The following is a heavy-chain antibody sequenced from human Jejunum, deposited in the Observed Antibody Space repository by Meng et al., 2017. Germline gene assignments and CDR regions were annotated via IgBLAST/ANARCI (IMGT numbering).Heavy chain of an antibody. CDR1: GFSLTTGAEG. J-gene: IGHJ5*02. D-gene: IGHD3-16*01. CDR2: IYRDDEK. Sequence: QIHFKESGPTLVKPTQTPTLTCTFSGFSLTTGAEGVGWFRQPPGKGLEWLAMIYRDDEKRFSPSLNSRLTITKDTSKSQVVLTMTNMDPVDTATYYCARGRVGTWWFDPWGQGALVTVSS. V-gene: IGHV2-5*02. CDR3: ARGRVGTWWFDP.